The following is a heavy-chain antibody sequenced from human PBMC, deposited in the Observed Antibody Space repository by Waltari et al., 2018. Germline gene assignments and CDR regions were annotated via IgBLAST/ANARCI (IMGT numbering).Heavy chain of an antibody. V-gene: IGHV4-38-2*01. CDR3: ARHLYSSSSFDY. CDR2: IYHSGRT. CDR1: GYSIRSGYY. Sequence: QVQLQESGPGLVKPSETLSLPCAVSGYSIRSGYYWGWIRQPPGNGLERIGSIYHSGRTYYNPSLNSRVTISVDTSKNQFSLKLSSVTAADTSVYYCARHLYSSSSFDYWGQGTLVTVSS. J-gene: IGHJ4*02. D-gene: IGHD6-6*01.